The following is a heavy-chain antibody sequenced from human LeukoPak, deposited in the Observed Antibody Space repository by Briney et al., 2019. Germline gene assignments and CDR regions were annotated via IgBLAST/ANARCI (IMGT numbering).Heavy chain of an antibody. CDR3: ARDRGLYSYGTFDI. J-gene: IGHJ3*02. V-gene: IGHV1-69*13. CDR1: GGTFSSYA. CDR2: IIPIFGTA. Sequence: SVKVSCKASGGTFSSYAISWVRQAPGQGLEWMGGIIPIFGTANYAQKFQGRVTITADESTSTAYMELSSLRSEDTAVYYCARDRGLYSYGTFDIWGQGTMVTVSS. D-gene: IGHD5-18*01.